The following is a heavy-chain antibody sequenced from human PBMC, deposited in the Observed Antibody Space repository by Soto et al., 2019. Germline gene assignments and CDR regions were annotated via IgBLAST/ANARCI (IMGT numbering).Heavy chain of an antibody. J-gene: IGHJ3*02. CDR3: ASDHRDTWGGSDGLDI. Sequence: EVQLVESGGGLVQPGGSLRLSCAASGFIFSDYWMNWVRQAPGKGLEWVAIINQAGSAKYYVDSVKGRFTISRENAKNSLYLQIDSLIVEDTAVYYCASDHRDTWGGSDGLDIWGQGTMVIVSS. D-gene: IGHD3-16*01. CDR1: GFIFSDYW. CDR2: INQAGSAK. V-gene: IGHV3-7*01.